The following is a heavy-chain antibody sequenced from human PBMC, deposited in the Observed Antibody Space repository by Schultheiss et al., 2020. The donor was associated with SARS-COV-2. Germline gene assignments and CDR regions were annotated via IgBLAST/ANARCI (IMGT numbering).Heavy chain of an antibody. CDR3: ARGPDSRGWYNFDY. Sequence: SETLSLTCAVYGGSFSGYYWSWIRQPSGKGLEWIGEINHSGSTNYNPSLKSRVTISVDTSKNRFSLRLTSVTAADTAVYYCARGPDSRGWYNFDYWGQGTLVTVSS. J-gene: IGHJ4*02. V-gene: IGHV4-34*01. CDR2: INHSGST. D-gene: IGHD6-19*01. CDR1: GGSFSGYY.